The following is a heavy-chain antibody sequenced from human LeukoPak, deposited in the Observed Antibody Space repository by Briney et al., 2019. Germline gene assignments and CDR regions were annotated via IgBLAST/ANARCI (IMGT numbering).Heavy chain of an antibody. CDR3: ARHEDSSGRGDYFDY. J-gene: IGHJ4*02. Sequence: SETLSLTCTVSGGSISNYYWGWIRQPPGKGLEWIGSIYYSGSTYYNPSLKSRVTISVDTSKNEFSLKLSSVTAADTAVYYCARHEDSSGRGDYFDYWGPGTQVTVSS. CDR2: IYYSGST. V-gene: IGHV4-39*01. D-gene: IGHD3-22*01. CDR1: GGSISNYY.